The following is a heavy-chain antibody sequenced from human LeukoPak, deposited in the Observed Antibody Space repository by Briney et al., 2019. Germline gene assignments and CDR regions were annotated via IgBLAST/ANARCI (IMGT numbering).Heavy chain of an antibody. Sequence: ASVKVSCKASGYTFTSYGISWVRQAPGQGLEWMGWISAYNGNTNYARKLQGRVTMTTDTSTSTAYMELRSLRSDDTAVYYCARDSVYRMYYYDSSGYAHWGQGTLVTVSS. J-gene: IGHJ4*02. CDR3: ARDSVYRMYYYDSSGYAH. CDR2: ISAYNGNT. V-gene: IGHV1-18*01. CDR1: GYTFTSYG. D-gene: IGHD3-22*01.